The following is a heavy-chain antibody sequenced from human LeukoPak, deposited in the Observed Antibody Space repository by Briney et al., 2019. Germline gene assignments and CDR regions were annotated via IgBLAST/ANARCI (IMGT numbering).Heavy chain of an antibody. D-gene: IGHD3-16*01. Sequence: GGSLRLSCAASGLTFSSYSMNWVRQAPGKGLEWVSSISSSSSYIYYADSVKGRFTISRDNAKNSLYLQMNSLRAGDTAVYYCARVNTDGYDYVWGSYAALDYWGQGTLVTVSS. CDR1: GLTFSSYS. CDR3: ARVNTDGYDYVWGSYAALDY. CDR2: ISSSSSYI. V-gene: IGHV3-21*01. J-gene: IGHJ4*02.